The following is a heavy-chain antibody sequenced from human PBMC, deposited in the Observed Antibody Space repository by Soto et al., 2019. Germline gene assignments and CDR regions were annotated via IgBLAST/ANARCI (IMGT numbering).Heavy chain of an antibody. D-gene: IGHD3-22*01. CDR1: GFAFSSYG. CDR2: IWYDGSNK. CDR3: ARVPNYYDSSGYYRDYYYYYGMDV. J-gene: IGHJ6*02. V-gene: IGHV3-33*01. Sequence: PGGSLRFSCAASGFAFSSYGMHWVRQAPGKGLEWVAVIWYDGSNKYYADSVKGRFTISRDNSKNTLYLQMNSLRAEDTAVYYCARVPNYYDSSGYYRDYYYYYGMDVWGQGTTVTVSS.